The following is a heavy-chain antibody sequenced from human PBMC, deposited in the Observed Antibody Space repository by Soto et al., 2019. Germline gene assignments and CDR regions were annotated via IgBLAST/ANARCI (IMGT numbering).Heavy chain of an antibody. Sequence: EVQLVESGGGLVQPGGSLRLSCAASGFTFSSYWMHWVRQAPGKGLVWVSRSNRDGSSTSYADSVKGRFTISRDNAKNTLYLQMNRLRAEDTAVYYCASSGRYSSSWYSYWGQGTLVTVSS. J-gene: IGHJ4*02. V-gene: IGHV3-74*01. CDR2: SNRDGSST. CDR1: GFTFSSYW. D-gene: IGHD6-13*01. CDR3: ASSGRYSSSWYSY.